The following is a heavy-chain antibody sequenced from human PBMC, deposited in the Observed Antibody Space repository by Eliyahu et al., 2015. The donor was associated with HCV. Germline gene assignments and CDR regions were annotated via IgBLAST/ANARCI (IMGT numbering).Heavy chain of an antibody. CDR1: GYTFTRYY. D-gene: IGHD3-3*01. Sequence: QVQLVQSGAEVKKPGASVKVSCKASGYTFTRYYMHXVRQAPGQGLEWMGIINPSGGSTSYAXKFQSRVTMTRDTSTSTVYMELSSLRSEDTAVYYCARESSANYDFWSGYYHGFDIWGQGTMVTVSS. CDR3: ARESSANYDFWSGYYHGFDI. J-gene: IGHJ3*02. V-gene: IGHV1-46*01. CDR2: INPSGGST.